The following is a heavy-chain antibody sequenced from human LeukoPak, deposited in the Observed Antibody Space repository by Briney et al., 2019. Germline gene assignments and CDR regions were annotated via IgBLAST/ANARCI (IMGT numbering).Heavy chain of an antibody. V-gene: IGHV3-23*01. D-gene: IGHD3-22*01. CDR1: GFTFSSYA. CDR2: ITGSGGNT. Sequence: GGSLRLSCAASGFTFSSYAMSWVRQAPGKGLEWVSAITGSGGNTYYADSVKGRFTISRDNSKNTLYLQMNSLRAEDTAVYYCAKAPYYYDSSGYPWGQGTLVTVSS. J-gene: IGHJ5*02. CDR3: AKAPYYYDSSGYP.